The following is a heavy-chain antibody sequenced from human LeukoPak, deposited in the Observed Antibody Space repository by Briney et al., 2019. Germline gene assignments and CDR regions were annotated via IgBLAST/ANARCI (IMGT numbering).Heavy chain of an antibody. D-gene: IGHD5/OR15-5a*01. CDR1: GGTFSNYA. CDR3: ARGHVDIVSTIQFDY. V-gene: IGHV1-69*05. J-gene: IGHJ4*02. Sequence: SVKVSCKASGGTFSNYAFSWVRQAPGQGLEWMGRIIPIFATASYAQNFQGRVTITTDESTSTAYMELSSLRSEDTAVYYCARGHVDIVSTIQFDYWGQGTLVTVSS. CDR2: IIPIFATA.